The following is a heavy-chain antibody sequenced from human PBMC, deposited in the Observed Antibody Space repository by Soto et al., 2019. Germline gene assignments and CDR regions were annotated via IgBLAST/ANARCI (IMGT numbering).Heavy chain of an antibody. D-gene: IGHD4-4*01. CDR2: IDPSDSQT. J-gene: IGHJ4*02. CDR1: GYSFACYW. V-gene: IGHV5-10-1*01. Sequence: PGKSLEISCKGSGYSFACYWITWARQTPGKGLEWMWRIDPSDSQTYYSPSFRGHVTISATKSITTVFLQWSSLRASDTAVYYCARRRGRDDYNIDYWGQGTLVTVSS. CDR3: ARRRGRDDYNIDY.